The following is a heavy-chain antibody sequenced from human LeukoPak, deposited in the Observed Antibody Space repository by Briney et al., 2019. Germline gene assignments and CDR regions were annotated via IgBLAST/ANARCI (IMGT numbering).Heavy chain of an antibody. Sequence: SVKVSCKDSGGTFNSYDISWVRQAAGKGIEWMGRIIPIFATANYPQKFHGRFTVTSDESTSTAYIELSSLRSEDTAVYYCASGPIVVTTMVRIFQHWGQGTLVTVSS. D-gene: IGHD3-10*01. CDR3: ASGPIVVTTMVRIFQH. CDR1: GGTFNSYD. V-gene: IGHV1-69*15. CDR2: IIPIFATA. J-gene: IGHJ1*01.